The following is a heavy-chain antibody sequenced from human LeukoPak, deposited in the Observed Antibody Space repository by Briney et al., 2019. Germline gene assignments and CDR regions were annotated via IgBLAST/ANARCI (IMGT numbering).Heavy chain of an antibody. CDR1: GYTFTSYG. CDR2: ISAYNGNT. Sequence: ASVKVSCKASGYTFTSYGISWVRQAPGQGLEWMGWISAYNGNTNYAQKLQGRVTMTTDTSTSTAYMELRSLRSDDTAVYYCARVPRSYYYDSSGPLAGWGQGTLVTVSS. CDR3: ARVPRSYYYDSSGPLAG. D-gene: IGHD3-22*01. V-gene: IGHV1-18*01. J-gene: IGHJ4*02.